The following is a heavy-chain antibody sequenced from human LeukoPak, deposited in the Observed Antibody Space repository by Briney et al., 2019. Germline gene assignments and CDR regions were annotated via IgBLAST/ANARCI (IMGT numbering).Heavy chain of an antibody. CDR3: ARRRANVVVTAIDYWYFDL. CDR2: INHSGST. J-gene: IGHJ2*01. Sequence: SETLSLTCAVYGGSFSGYYWSWIRQPPGKGLEWIGEINHSGSTNYNPSLKSRVTISVDTSKNQFSLKLSSVTAADTAVYYCARRRANVVVTAIDYWYFDLWGRGTLVTVSS. V-gene: IGHV4-34*01. D-gene: IGHD2-21*02. CDR1: GGSFSGYY.